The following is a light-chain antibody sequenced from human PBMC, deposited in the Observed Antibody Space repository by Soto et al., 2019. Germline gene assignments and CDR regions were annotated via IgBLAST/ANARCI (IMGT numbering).Light chain of an antibody. J-gene: IGLJ2*01. CDR2: GNS. CDR1: SSNIGAGYD. V-gene: IGLV1-40*01. Sequence: QSVLTQPPSVSGAPGQRVTISCTGSSSNIGAGYDVHWYQQLPGTAPKLLIYGNSNRPSGVPDRFSGSKSGTSASLAITGLQAEDEADYYCQSYDSSRSGYVVFGGGTKVTGL. CDR3: QSYDSSRSGYVV.